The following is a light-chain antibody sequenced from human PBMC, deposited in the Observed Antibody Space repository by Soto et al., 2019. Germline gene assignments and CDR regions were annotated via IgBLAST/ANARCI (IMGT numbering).Light chain of an antibody. CDR1: QTISSNY. Sequence: EIVLTQSPGTLSLSPGKRATLSCRASQTISSNYFAWYQQKPGQAPRLLIYGASSRATGIPDRFSGSGSGTHFTLTISRLEPEDFAVYYCQHQGFGQGTKVDIK. J-gene: IGKJ1*01. CDR3: QHQG. CDR2: GAS. V-gene: IGKV3-20*01.